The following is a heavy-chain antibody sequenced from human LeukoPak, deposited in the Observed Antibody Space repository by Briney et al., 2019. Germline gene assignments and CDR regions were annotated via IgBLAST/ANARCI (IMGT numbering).Heavy chain of an antibody. D-gene: IGHD5-24*01. CDR2: ISSSTNYI. CDR3: ARDLEMATIRGAFDI. V-gene: IGHV3-21*01. J-gene: IGHJ3*02. Sequence: SGGSLRLSCAASGFTFSGYSMNWVRQAPGKGLEWVSSISSSTNYIFYADSVKGRFTISRDNAKNSLYLQMNSLRAEDTAVYYCARDLEMATIRGAFDIWGQGTMVTVSS. CDR1: GFTFSGYS.